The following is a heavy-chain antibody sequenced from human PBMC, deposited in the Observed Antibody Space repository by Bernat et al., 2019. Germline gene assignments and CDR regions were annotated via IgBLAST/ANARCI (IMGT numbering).Heavy chain of an antibody. J-gene: IGHJ1*01. Sequence: EVELEESGGRLVQAGGSLRLSCVGSGFIFNNYWMPWVRETTGRGLMWVVRINSDGTSTNYADAVKGRFTISRDNAKNTLYLQMNSLRDDDTAVYFCVRDAGPRISNKYLLHWGQGMLVPVSS. CDR1: GFIFNNYW. D-gene: IGHD6-13*01. CDR3: VRDAGPRISNKYLLH. CDR2: INSDGTST. V-gene: IGHV3-74*01.